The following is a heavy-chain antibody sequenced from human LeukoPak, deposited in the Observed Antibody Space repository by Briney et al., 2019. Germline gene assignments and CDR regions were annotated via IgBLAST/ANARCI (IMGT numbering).Heavy chain of an antibody. Sequence: GGSLRLSCAASGFTFSSYGMHWVRQAPGKGLEWVAVISYDGSNKYYADSVKGRFTISRDNSKNTLYLQMNSLRAEDTAVYYCAKVDPDYVYYYYGMDVWGQGTMVTVSS. V-gene: IGHV3-30*18. D-gene: IGHD3-10*02. CDR3: AKVDPDYVYYYYGMDV. CDR2: ISYDGSNK. J-gene: IGHJ6*02. CDR1: GFTFSSYG.